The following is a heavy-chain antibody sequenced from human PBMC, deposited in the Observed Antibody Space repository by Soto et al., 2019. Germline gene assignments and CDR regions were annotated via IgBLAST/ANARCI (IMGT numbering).Heavy chain of an antibody. D-gene: IGHD3-3*01. V-gene: IGHV3-30*03. J-gene: IGHJ4*02. CDR3: ARDRDF. CDR2: ISYDGSNK. Sequence: QVQLVESGGGVVQPGRSLRLSCAASGFTFSSYGMHWVRQAPGKGLEWVAVISYDGSNKYYADSVKGRFTISRDNSKNTLYLQMNSPRDEDTAVYYCARDRDFWGQGTLVTVSS. CDR1: GFTFSSYG.